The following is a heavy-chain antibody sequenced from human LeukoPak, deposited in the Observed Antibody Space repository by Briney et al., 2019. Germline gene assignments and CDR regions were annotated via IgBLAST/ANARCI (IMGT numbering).Heavy chain of an antibody. CDR2: INHSGST. CDR3: ARRSRNYYGSGSYYFGYYFDY. D-gene: IGHD3-10*01. V-gene: IGHV4-39*07. Sequence: SETLSLTCTVSGGSISSRSYYWSWIRQPPGKGLEWIGEINHSGSTNYNPSLKSRVTISVDTSKNQFSLKLSSVTAADTAVYYCARRSRNYYGSGSYYFGYYFDYWGQGTLVTVSS. J-gene: IGHJ4*02. CDR1: GGSISSRSYY.